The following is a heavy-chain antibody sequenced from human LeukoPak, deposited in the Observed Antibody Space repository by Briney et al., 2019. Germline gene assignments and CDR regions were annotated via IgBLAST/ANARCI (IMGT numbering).Heavy chain of an antibody. D-gene: IGHD3-3*01. CDR1: GFTFSRYW. CDR2: ISGSGGST. CDR3: AKLIFGVVTPFDP. J-gene: IGHJ5*02. V-gene: IGHV3-23*01. Sequence: GGSLRLSCAASGFTFSRYWVSWVRQAPGKGLEWVSAISGSGGSTYYADSVKGRFTISRDNSKNTLYLQMNSLRAEDTAVYYCAKLIFGVVTPFDPWGQGTLVTVSS.